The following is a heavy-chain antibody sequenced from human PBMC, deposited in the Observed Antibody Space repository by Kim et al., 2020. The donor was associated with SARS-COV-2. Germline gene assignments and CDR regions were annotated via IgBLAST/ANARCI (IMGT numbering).Heavy chain of an antibody. CDR3: ARGITIFGVVTNGMDV. D-gene: IGHD3-3*01. V-gene: IGHV4-31*02. J-gene: IGHJ6*02. Sequence: PKSRVTISVDPPKNQFSLKLSSVTAADTAVYYCARGITIFGVVTNGMDVWGQGTTVTVSS.